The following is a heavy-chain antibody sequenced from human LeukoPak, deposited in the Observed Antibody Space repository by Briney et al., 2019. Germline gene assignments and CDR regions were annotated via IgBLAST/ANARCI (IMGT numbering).Heavy chain of an antibody. Sequence: PGGSLRLSCAASGFTFDDYAMHWVRQAPGKGLEWVSLISGDGGSTYYADSVKVRFTISRDNSKNSLYLQMNSLRTEDTALYYCAKDIKSSTIFDYWGQGTLVTVSS. CDR3: AKDIKSSTIFDY. CDR2: ISGDGGST. CDR1: GFTFDDYA. D-gene: IGHD3-3*01. J-gene: IGHJ4*02. V-gene: IGHV3-43*02.